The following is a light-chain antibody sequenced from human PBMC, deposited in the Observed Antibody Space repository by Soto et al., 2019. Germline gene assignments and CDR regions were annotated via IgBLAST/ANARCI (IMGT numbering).Light chain of an antibody. CDR3: QQYGSSPMT. J-gene: IGKJ5*01. Sequence: SVLTQSPDTLSLSPGERATLSCRASQSVRSERLAWYQHKRGQAPRLVIFDASSRATGIPDRFSGSGSGTDFTLTISRLEPEDFAVYYCQQYGSSPMTFGQGTRLEIK. CDR1: QSVRSER. V-gene: IGKV3-20*01. CDR2: DAS.